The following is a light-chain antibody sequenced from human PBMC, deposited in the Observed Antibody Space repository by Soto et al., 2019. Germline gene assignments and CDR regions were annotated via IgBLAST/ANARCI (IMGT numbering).Light chain of an antibody. CDR3: SSYTTHKTLL. CDR1: SSDVGSSNF. J-gene: IGLJ2*01. CDR2: EVS. Sequence: QSALTQPASVSGSPGQSITISCTGTSSDVGSSNFVSWYQQHPGKAPKLIFYEVSNRPPGLSDRFSGSKSGTTASLTISGLPAEDEADYCCSSYTTHKTLLFGGGTKLTVL. V-gene: IGLV2-14*01.